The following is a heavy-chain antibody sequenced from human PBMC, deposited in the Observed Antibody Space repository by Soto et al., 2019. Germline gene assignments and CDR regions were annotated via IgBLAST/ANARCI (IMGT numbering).Heavy chain of an antibody. J-gene: IGHJ5*02. CDR2: IIPIIGTA. CDR1: GGTFSSYA. CDR3: ARDLCGGACLNWFDP. D-gene: IGHD2-8*02. Sequence: QVQLVQSGAEVKKTCSSVKVSCKASGGTFSSYAISWVRQAPGQGLAWMGGIIPIIGTANYAQKFQGRDTITGDDSTSTVYRELSRLISEDTAVYYCARDLCGGACLNWFDPWGQGTLVTVSS. V-gene: IGHV1-69*01.